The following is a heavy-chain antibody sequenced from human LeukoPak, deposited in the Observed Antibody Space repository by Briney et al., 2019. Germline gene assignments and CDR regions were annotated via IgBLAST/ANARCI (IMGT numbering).Heavy chain of an antibody. CDR1: GLTFSNYA. J-gene: IGHJ4*02. CDR2: IREDGTIT. CDR3: ARNFVGTSTSDFDS. D-gene: IGHD1-26*01. Sequence: GGSLRLSCTASGLTFSNYATTWVRQVPGKGLVWVSRIREDGTITNYEDSVKGRFTIFRDNARNTLYLQMHSLRAEDTAIYYCARNFVGTSTSDFDSWGQGTQVTVSS. V-gene: IGHV3-74*01.